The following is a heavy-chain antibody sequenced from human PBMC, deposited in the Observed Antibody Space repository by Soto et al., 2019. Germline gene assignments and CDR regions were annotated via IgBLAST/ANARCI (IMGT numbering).Heavy chain of an antibody. CDR2: ITPIFSTT. CDR3: ARGGGSGTYNAAYFDC. V-gene: IGHV1-69*06. CDR1: GGTFIRDI. D-gene: IGHD3-10*01. Sequence: QVQLVQSGAEVKKPGSSVKVSCRASGGTFIRDIVTWVRQAPGQGLEWMGGITPIFSTTNYAQKFRGRVTITADKSTNTAYMELSSLTSEDTAVYYCARGGGSGTYNAAYFDCWGQGTLVTVSS. J-gene: IGHJ4*02.